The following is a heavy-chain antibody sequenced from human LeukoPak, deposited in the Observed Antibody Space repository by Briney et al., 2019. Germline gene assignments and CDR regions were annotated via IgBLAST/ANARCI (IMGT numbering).Heavy chain of an antibody. CDR2: ISSSSSYI. CDR1: GFTFSSYS. CDR3: ARGILQSWYSGSYHPFDAFDI. V-gene: IGHV3-21*01. D-gene: IGHD1-26*01. Sequence: KPGGSLRLSCAASGFTFSSYSMNWVRQAPGKGLEWVSSISSSSSYIYYADSVKGRFTISRDNAKNPLYLQMNSLRAEDTAVYYCARGILQSWYSGSYHPFDAFDIWGQGTMVTVSS. J-gene: IGHJ3*02.